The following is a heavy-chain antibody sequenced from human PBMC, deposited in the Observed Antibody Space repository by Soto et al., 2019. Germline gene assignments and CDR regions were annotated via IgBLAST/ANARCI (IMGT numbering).Heavy chain of an antibody. V-gene: IGHV4-59*01. CDR3: ARRAVAVSTIGEDNWLDP. Sequence: SETLSLTCTVSGCSISGYYWSWIRQSPGKGLEWIGYIHYSGSTNYNPSLKSRVTISVDTSKNQLSLKLSSVTAADTAIYFCARRAVAVSTIGEDNWLDPWGQGTLVTVSS. D-gene: IGHD2-21*02. CDR2: IHYSGST. J-gene: IGHJ5*02. CDR1: GCSISGYY.